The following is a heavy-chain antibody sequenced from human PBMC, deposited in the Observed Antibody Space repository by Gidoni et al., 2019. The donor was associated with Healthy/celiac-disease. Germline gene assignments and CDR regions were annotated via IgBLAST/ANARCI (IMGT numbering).Heavy chain of an antibody. J-gene: IGHJ2*01. V-gene: IGHV4-34*01. CDR1: GGSFSGYY. CDR3: ARGRQTVTTSRYFDL. CDR2: INHSGST. Sequence: QVQLQQWGAGLLKPSETLSLTCAVYGGSFSGYYWSWIRQPPGKGLEWIGEINHSGSTNYNPSLKSRVTISVDTSKNQFSLKLSSVTAADTAVYYCARGRQTVTTSRYFDLWGRGTLVTVSS. D-gene: IGHD4-17*01.